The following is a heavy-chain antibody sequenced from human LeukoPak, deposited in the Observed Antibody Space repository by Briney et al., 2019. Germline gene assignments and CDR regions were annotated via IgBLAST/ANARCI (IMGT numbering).Heavy chain of an antibody. CDR1: GFTFSSYS. D-gene: IGHD3-3*01. V-gene: IGHV3-21*01. CDR3: ARVIEWLPPYFDY. Sequence: GGSLRLSCAASGFTFSSYSMNWVRQAPGKGLEWVSSISSSSSYIYYADSVKGRFTISRDNAKNSLYLQMNSLRAEDTAVYYCARVIEWLPPYFDYWGQGTLVTVSS. J-gene: IGHJ4*02. CDR2: ISSSSSYI.